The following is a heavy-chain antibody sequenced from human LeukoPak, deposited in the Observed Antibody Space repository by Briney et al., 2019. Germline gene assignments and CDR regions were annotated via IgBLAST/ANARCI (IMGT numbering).Heavy chain of an antibody. CDR1: GFSISSYE. V-gene: IGHV3-48*03. CDR3: ATSKYSGSY. J-gene: IGHJ4*02. D-gene: IGHD1-26*01. Sequence: GGSLRLSCVASGFSISSYEMNWVRQAPGKGLEWISFIASDGSIEYADSVKGRFTLSRDNSKNTLNLQMNSLRAEDTAVYYCATSKYSGSYWGQGTLVTVSS. CDR2: IASDGSI.